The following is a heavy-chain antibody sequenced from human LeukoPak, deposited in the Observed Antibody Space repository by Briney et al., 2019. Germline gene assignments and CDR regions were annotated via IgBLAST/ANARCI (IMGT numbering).Heavy chain of an antibody. CDR2: LYSSGST. CDR1: GFIVSDNY. Sequence: GGSLRLSCAASGFIVSDNYMSWVRQAPGRGLEWISVLYSSGSTNYADSVKGRFTISRDNSKNTLYLQMNSLRAEDTAVYYCARETSDFWGQGTLVTVSS. J-gene: IGHJ4*02. V-gene: IGHV3-53*01. CDR3: ARETSDF.